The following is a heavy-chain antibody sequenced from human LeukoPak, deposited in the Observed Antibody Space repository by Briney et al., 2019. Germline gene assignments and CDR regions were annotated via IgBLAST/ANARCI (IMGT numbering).Heavy chain of an antibody. CDR3: ARALSIATTVDI. V-gene: IGHV3-21*01. J-gene: IGHJ3*02. CDR1: GFIFSSYD. Sequence: PGGSLRLSCAASGFIFSSYDINWLRQAPGQGLEWISSISSSSSYIYYADSVWGRFTISRDNAKHSVFLQMNRLRAEDTAVFYCARALSIATTVDIWGLGTMVTVSS. CDR2: ISSSSSYI. D-gene: IGHD6-6*01.